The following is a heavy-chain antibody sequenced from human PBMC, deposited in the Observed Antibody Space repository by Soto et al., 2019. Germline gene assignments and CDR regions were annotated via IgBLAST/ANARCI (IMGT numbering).Heavy chain of an antibody. J-gene: IGHJ3*02. CDR3: ARGLAARPLFAFDI. D-gene: IGHD6-6*01. CDR1: GFSLSTSGVG. CDR2: IYWSGDE. Sequence: QGTLKESGPTLVKPTQTLTLTCSFSGFSLSTSGVGVGWIRQPPGKALEWLAHIYWSGDEHYRPSLESRLSITKATSKNQVVLTMTNMGPLDTATYYCARGLAARPLFAFDIWGQGTMVTVSS. V-gene: IGHV2-5*01.